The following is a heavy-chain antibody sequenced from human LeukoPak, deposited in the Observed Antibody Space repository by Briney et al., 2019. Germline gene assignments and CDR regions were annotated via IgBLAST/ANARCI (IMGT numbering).Heavy chain of an antibody. Sequence: PSETLSLTCTVSGGSISSYYWSWIRQPPGKGLEWIGYIYYSGSTNYNPSLKSRVTIPVDTSKNQFSLKLSSVTAADTAVYYCARYYYDSRRKWFDPWGQGTLVTVSS. CDR1: GGSISSYY. CDR2: IYYSGST. J-gene: IGHJ5*02. D-gene: IGHD3-22*01. CDR3: ARYYYDSRRKWFDP. V-gene: IGHV4-59*08.